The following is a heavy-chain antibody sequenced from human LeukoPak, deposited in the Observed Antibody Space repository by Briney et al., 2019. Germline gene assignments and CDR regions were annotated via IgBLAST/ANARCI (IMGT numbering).Heavy chain of an antibody. V-gene: IGHV3-21*01. CDR1: GLTFASYS. D-gene: IGHD1-1*01. CDR2: ISGDSTYI. Sequence: KSGGSLRLSCAASGLTFASYSMNWVRQAPGKGLEWVSSISGDSTYIYNAGSVKGRFTISRDNAKASLYLQMISLRADDTAVYYCARVSGRLERQSDLDYWGQGTLVIVSS. CDR3: ARVSGRLERQSDLDY. J-gene: IGHJ4*02.